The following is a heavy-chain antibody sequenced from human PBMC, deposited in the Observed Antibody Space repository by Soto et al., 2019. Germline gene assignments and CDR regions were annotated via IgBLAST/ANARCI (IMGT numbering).Heavy chain of an antibody. CDR2: IYYSGST. J-gene: IGHJ6*03. V-gene: IGHV4-39*01. D-gene: IGHD3-3*01. Sequence: PSETLSLTCTVSGGSISSSSYYWGWIRQPPGKGLEWIGSIYYSGSTYYNPSLKSRVTISVDTSKKQFSLKLSSVTAADTAVYYCASQGGKGFLEQTYYYYMDVWGKGTTVTVSS. CDR1: GGSISSSSYY. CDR3: ASQGGKGFLEQTYYYYMDV.